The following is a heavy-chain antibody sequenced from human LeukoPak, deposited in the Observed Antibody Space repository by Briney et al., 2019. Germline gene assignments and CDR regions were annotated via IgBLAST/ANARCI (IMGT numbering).Heavy chain of an antibody. D-gene: IGHD2-2*01. J-gene: IGHJ2*01. Sequence: PSETLSLTCTVSGGSITSSSYYWGWIRQPPGKGLEWIGSIYYSGNTYYSPSLKSRVTISIDTSKNQFSLKLSSVTAADTAVYYCARMPVFWYFDLWGRGTLVTVSS. CDR1: GGSITSSSYY. V-gene: IGHV4-39*01. CDR2: IYYSGNT. CDR3: ARMPVFWYFDL.